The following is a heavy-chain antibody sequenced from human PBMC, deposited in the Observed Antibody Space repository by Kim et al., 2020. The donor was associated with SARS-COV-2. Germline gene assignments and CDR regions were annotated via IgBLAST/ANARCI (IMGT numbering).Heavy chain of an antibody. CDR1: GGSISSSNW. Sequence: SETLSLTCAVSGGSISSSNWWSWVRQPPGKGLGWIGEIYHSGSTNYNPSLKSRVTISVDKSKNQFSLKLSSVTAADTAVYYCAREAGGQHYYDSSGYYRRPLGYWGQGTLVTVSS. V-gene: IGHV4-4*02. D-gene: IGHD3-22*01. CDR3: AREAGGQHYYDSSGYYRRPLGY. CDR2: IYHSGST. J-gene: IGHJ4*02.